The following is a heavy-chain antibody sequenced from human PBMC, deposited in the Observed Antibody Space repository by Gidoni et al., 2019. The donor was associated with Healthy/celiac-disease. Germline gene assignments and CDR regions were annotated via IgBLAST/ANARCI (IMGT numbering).Heavy chain of an antibody. J-gene: IGHJ4*02. CDR1: GFTFSSYA. V-gene: IGHV3-23*04. CDR2: ISGSGGST. D-gene: IGHD6-13*01. CDR3: AKDRLPYSSSWFTFDY. Sequence: EVQLVESGGGLVQPGGSLRLYCAASGFTFSSYARSWVRQAPGQGLEWVSAISGSGGSTYYADSVKGRFTISRDNSKNTLYLQMNSLRAEDTAVYYCAKDRLPYSSSWFTFDYWGQGTLVTVSS.